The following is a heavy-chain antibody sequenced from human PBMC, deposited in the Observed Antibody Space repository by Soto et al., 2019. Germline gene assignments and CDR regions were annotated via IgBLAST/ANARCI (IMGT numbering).Heavy chain of an antibody. CDR1: GYKFTTYF. J-gene: IGHJ1*01. CDR2: IHPSGDT. Sequence: ASVKGAWKAAGYKFTTYFNHWVRQAPGQGLEWMGMIHPSGDTGYAQKFRGRVTMTIDTSTTTAYMELRNLTSEDTAVYFSVRGYCTTSPCSGDFQFWGQGTLVTGS. D-gene: IGHD2-15*01. V-gene: IGHV1-46*01. CDR3: VRGYCTTSPCSGDFQF.